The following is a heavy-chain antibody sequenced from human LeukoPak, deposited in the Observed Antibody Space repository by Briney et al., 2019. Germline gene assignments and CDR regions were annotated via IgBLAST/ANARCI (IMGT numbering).Heavy chain of an antibody. CDR3: ARGGAYYDILTGYYRSGDY. J-gene: IGHJ4*02. Sequence: SETLSLTCTVSGGSISSGSYYWSWIRQPAGKGLEWIGRIYTSGSTNYNPSLKSRFTISVDTSKNQFSLKLSSVTAADTAVYYCARGGAYYDILTGYYRSGDYWGQGTLVTVSS. CDR1: GGSISSGSYY. D-gene: IGHD3-9*01. CDR2: IYTSGST. V-gene: IGHV4-61*02.